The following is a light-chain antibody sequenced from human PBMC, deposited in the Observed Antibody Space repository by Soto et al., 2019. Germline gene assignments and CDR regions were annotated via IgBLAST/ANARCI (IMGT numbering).Light chain of an antibody. CDR1: QSVSSN. CDR3: QQRSNWPPWT. CDR2: GAS. Sequence: IVMTQSPATLSLSPGERATLSCRASQSVSSNLAWYQQKPGQAPRLLIYGASTRATGIPARFSGSGSGTDFTLTISSLETEDFAVYYCQQRSNWPPWTFGQGTKVDIK. V-gene: IGKV3-11*01. J-gene: IGKJ1*01.